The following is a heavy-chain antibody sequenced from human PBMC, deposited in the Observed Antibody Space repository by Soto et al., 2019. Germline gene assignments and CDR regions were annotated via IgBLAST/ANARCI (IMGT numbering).Heavy chain of an antibody. D-gene: IGHD4-4*01. CDR2: IYYSGST. Sequence: LSLTCTVSGGSVSSGSYYWSWIRQPPGKGLEWIGYIYYSGSTNYNPSLKSRVTISVDTSKNQFSLKLSSVTAADTAVYYCARGLSYSNYFNWFDPWGQGTLVTVSS. CDR3: ARGLSYSNYFNWFDP. J-gene: IGHJ5*02. V-gene: IGHV4-61*01. CDR1: GGSVSSGSYY.